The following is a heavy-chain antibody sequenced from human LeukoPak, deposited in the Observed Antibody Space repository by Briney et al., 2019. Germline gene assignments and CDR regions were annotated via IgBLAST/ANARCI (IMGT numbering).Heavy chain of an antibody. CDR3: ATYAGSSSKYLQH. CDR2: IYPGDSDT. CDR1: GYSFTTYW. V-gene: IGHV5-51*01. J-gene: IGHJ1*01. D-gene: IGHD3-10*01. Sequence: PGESLKISCKGSGYSFTTYWIGWVRQMPGKGLEWMGIIYPGDSDTRYSPSFQGQVTISADTSISTAYLQWSSLKASDSAMYYCATYAGSSSKYLQHWGQGTLVTVSS.